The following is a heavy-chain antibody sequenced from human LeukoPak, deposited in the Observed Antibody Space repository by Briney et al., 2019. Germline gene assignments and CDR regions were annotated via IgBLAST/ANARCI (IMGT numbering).Heavy chain of an antibody. CDR2: IYSSGST. D-gene: IGHD3-22*01. CDR1: GGSISSYY. Sequence: SETLSLTCTVSGGSISSYYWSWIRQPAGKGLEWIWRIYSSGSTNYNPSLKSRVTMSVDTSKNQFSLKLSSVTAADTAVYYCARETEIMYYYDSSGYSYYFDYWGQGNLVTVSS. V-gene: IGHV4-4*07. J-gene: IGHJ4*02. CDR3: ARETEIMYYYDSSGYSYYFDY.